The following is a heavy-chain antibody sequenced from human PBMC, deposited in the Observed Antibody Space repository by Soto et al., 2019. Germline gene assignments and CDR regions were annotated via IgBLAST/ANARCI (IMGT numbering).Heavy chain of an antibody. CDR2: INPSGGHT. CDR3: ARGGHVVVVTAAFDY. D-gene: IGHD2-21*02. V-gene: IGHV1-46*01. CDR1: GNTFTNYY. J-gene: IGHJ4*02. Sequence: QVQLMQSGAEVKKPGASVKVSCKASGNTFTNYYIHWVRPAPGQGLEWMGTINPSGGHTTYAQKFLGRVTMTRDTSTSTLYMELTSLRSEDTAVYYCARGGHVVVVTAAFDYWGQGTLVTVSS.